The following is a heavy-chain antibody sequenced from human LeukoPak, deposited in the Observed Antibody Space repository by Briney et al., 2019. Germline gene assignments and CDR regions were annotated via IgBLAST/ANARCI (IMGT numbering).Heavy chain of an antibody. J-gene: IGHJ4*02. D-gene: IGHD6-19*01. Sequence: SETLSLTCTVSGGSISSYYWSWIRQPPGKGLEWIGYIYYSGSTNYNPSLKSRVTISVDTSKNQFSLKLSFVTAADTAVYYCATPLGTSGWYYFDYWGQGTLVTVSS. V-gene: IGHV4-59*01. CDR1: GGSISSYY. CDR3: ATPLGTSGWYYFDY. CDR2: IYYSGST.